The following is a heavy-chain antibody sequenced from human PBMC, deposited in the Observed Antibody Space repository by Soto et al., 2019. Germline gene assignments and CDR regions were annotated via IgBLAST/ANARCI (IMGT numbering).Heavy chain of an antibody. CDR2: IIPIFHTA. D-gene: IGHD2-2*01. CDR1: GDTFNSYA. J-gene: IGHJ6*02. V-gene: IGHV1-69*01. CDR3: ARVGYCNTTSCLFYYYHLGMDV. Sequence: QVQLVQSGAEVKKPGSSVKVSCKASGDTFNSYAISWVRRAPGQGLEWMGGIIPIFHTANYAQKFQARVTMTADESARTAYMELSGLRSEDTAVYYCARVGYCNTTSCLFYYYHLGMDVWGQGTTVTVSS.